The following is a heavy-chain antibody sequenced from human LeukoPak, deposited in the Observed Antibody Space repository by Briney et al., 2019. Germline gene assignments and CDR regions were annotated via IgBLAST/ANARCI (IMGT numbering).Heavy chain of an antibody. CDR1: GFTFSDYY. CDR3: ARDRGAVTDVFDY. Sequence: PGGSLRLSCVASGFTFSDYYTSWIRQAPGKGLEWVSYIRSSGTTIHYADSVKGRFTISRDNAKNSLYLQMNSLRAEDTAVYYCARDRGAVTDVFDYWGQGTLVTVSS. J-gene: IGHJ4*02. D-gene: IGHD6-19*01. CDR2: IRSSGTTI. V-gene: IGHV3-11*04.